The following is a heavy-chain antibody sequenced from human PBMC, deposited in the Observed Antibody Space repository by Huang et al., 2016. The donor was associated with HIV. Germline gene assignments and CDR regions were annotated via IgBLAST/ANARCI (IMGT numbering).Heavy chain of an antibody. V-gene: IGHV4-39*01. CDR2: IYYEGRT. Sequence: QLLLQESGPGLVKPSEALALTCAVSGGSIRSSDYHWGWIRQPHGKGLEWIGSIYYEGRTAHSPSRKSRVTIAVDTAKNLFFRTPTSMTAADTAVYYCARHREGPVAYYSGWGSHLNYMDVWGRGRTVVVSS. D-gene: IGHD3-10*01. CDR3: ARHREGPVAYYSGWGSHLNYMDV. CDR1: GGSIRSSDYH. J-gene: IGHJ6*03.